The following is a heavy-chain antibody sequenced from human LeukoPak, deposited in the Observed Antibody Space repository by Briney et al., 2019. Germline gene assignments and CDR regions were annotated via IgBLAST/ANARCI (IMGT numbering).Heavy chain of an antibody. J-gene: IGHJ6*02. CDR1: GNSFADHW. Sequence: GESLKISCKGSGNSFADHWIGWVRQMPGKGLEWIGIIYPGDSDTRYSPSFQGLVTIPADKSMSIAYLQWSSLKASDTAKYYCARSTGYDSKDYYSGMDVWGQGTTVTVSS. CDR3: ARSTGYDSKDYYSGMDV. CDR2: IYPGDSDT. V-gene: IGHV5-51*01. D-gene: IGHD5-12*01.